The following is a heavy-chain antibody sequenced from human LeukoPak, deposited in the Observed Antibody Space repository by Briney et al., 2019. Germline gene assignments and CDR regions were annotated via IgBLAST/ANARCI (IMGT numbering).Heavy chain of an antibody. J-gene: IGHJ4*02. CDR3: AKAIGHYDFWSGYYGTDFDY. V-gene: IGHV4-34*01. CDR2: INHSGST. Sequence: SETLSLTCAVYGGSFSGYYWSWIRQPPGKGLEWIGEINHSGSTNYNPSLKSRVTISVDTSKNQFSLKLSSVTAADTAVYYCAKAIGHYDFWSGYYGTDFDYWGQGTLVTVSS. CDR1: GGSFSGYY. D-gene: IGHD3-3*01.